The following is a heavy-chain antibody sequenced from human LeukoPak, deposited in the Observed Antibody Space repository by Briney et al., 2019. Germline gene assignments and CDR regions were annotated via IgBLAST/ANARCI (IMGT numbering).Heavy chain of an antibody. CDR1: GFTFSSYS. V-gene: IGHV3-21*01. CDR2: ISSSSSYI. J-gene: IGHJ3*02. D-gene: IGHD2-15*01. Sequence: GGSLRLSCAASGFTFSSYSMNWVRQAPGKGLEWVSSISSSSSYIYYADSVKGRFTISRDNAKNSLYLQMNSLRAEDTAVYYCARPLNRYCSGGSCYSETLLFPESSPPDAFDIWGQGTMVAVSS. CDR3: ARPLNRYCSGGSCYSETLLFPESSPPDAFDI.